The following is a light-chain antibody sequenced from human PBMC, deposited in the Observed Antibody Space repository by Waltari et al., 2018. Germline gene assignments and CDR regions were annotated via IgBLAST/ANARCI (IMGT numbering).Light chain of an antibody. V-gene: IGKV1-39*01. J-gene: IGKJ1*01. CDR2: AAS. CDR3: QQRSNRPPWT. CDR1: QSISSY. Sequence: DIQMTQSPSSLSASVGDRVTITCRASQSISSYLNWYQQKPGKAPKLLIYAASSLQSGVPSRFSGSGSGTDFTLTISSLQPEDFATYYCQQRSNRPPWTFGQGTRVEIK.